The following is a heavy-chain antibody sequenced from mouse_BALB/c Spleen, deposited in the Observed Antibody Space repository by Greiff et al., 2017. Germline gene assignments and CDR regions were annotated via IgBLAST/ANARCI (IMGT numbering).Heavy chain of an antibody. D-gene: IGHD1-2*01. CDR1: GDSITSGY. CDR3: ARGGLLRLRYFDV. Sequence: EVQLQESGPSLVKPSQTLSLTCSVTGDSITSGYWNWIRKFPGNKLEYMGYISYSGSTYYNPSLKSRISITRYTSKNQYYLQLNSVTTEDTATYYCARGGLLRLRYFDVWGAGTTVTVSS. J-gene: IGHJ1*01. V-gene: IGHV3-8*02. CDR2: ISYSGST.